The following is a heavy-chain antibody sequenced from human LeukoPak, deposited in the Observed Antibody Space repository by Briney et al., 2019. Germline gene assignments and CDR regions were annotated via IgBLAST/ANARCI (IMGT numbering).Heavy chain of an antibody. D-gene: IGHD3-22*01. CDR1: GGSFSGYY. V-gene: IGHV4-34*01. CDR2: INHSGST. CDR3: ARGYYYDSGGYPSYCFDP. J-gene: IGHJ5*01. Sequence: SETLSLTCAVSGGSFSGYYWSWIRQPPGKGLEWIGEINHSGSTNYNPSLKSRVTISVDTSKNQFSLKLSSVTAADTAVYYCARGYYYDSGGYPSYCFDPWGQGTLVTVSS.